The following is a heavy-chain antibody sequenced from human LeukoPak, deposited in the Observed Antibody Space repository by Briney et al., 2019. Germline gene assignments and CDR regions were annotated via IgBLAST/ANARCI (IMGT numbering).Heavy chain of an antibody. CDR1: GFTFTRYW. D-gene: IGHD3-22*01. V-gene: IGHV3-74*01. J-gene: IGHJ4*02. CDR3: AKGANDAIVVVIAFDY. Sequence: GGSLRLSCAASGFTFTRYWMHWVRQAPGKGLVWVSRINTDGSSTAYADSVKGRFTISRDNAKNTVYLQMNSLRAEDTAVYYCAKGANDAIVVVIAFDYWGQGTLVTVSS. CDR2: INTDGSST.